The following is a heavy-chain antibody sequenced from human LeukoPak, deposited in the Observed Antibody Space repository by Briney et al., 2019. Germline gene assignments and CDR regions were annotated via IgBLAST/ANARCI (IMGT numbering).Heavy chain of an antibody. V-gene: IGHV3-23*01. CDR1: GFTFTSYA. J-gene: IGHJ6*04. CDR2: ISVSGGST. D-gene: IGHD2-2*01. Sequence: GGSLRLSCAASGFTFTSYAMSWARQPSGRGLGWVPAISVSGGSTYYADSVKGRFTISRDNSKNTLYLQMNSLRAEDTAVYYCAKDYCSSTSCYYYYYYGMDVWGKGTTVTVSS. CDR3: AKDYCSSTSCYYYYYYGMDV.